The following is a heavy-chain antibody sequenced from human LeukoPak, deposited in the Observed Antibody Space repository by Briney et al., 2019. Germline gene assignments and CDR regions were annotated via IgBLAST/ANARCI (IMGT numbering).Heavy chain of an antibody. Sequence: PGRSLGLSCAASGFTFSSYGMHWVRQAPGKGLEWVAVIWYDGSNKYYADSVKGRFTISRDNSKSTLYLQMNSLRAEDTAVYYCARGSSGYRQFDYWGQGTLVTVSS. CDR1: GFTFSSYG. J-gene: IGHJ4*02. CDR3: ARGSSGYRQFDY. D-gene: IGHD3-22*01. V-gene: IGHV3-33*01. CDR2: IWYDGSNK.